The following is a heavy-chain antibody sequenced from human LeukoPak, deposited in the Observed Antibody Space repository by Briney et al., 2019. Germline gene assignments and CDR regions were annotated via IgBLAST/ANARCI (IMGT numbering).Heavy chain of an antibody. CDR1: GFTFSSYA. D-gene: IGHD6-13*01. CDR2: ISGSGGST. V-gene: IGHV3-23*01. CDR3: AKAMSVSSSWYDYYYYMDV. Sequence: GGSLRLSCAASGFTFSSYAMSWVRQAPGKGLEWVSAISGSGGSTYYADSVKGRFTISRDNSKNTLYLQMNSLRAEDTAVYYCAKAMSVSSSWYDYYYYMDVWGKGTTVTVSS. J-gene: IGHJ6*03.